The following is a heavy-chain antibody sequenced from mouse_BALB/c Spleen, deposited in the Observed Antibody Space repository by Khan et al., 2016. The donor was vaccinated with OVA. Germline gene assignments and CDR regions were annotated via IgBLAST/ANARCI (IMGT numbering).Heavy chain of an antibody. CDR2: IWSDGTT. J-gene: IGHJ4*01. CDR1: GFSLTNSG. V-gene: IGHV2-6*02. CDR3: ARNSYPDAIDY. Sequence: VELVESGPGLVAPSQSLSITCTVSGFSLTNSGVHWVRQPPGKGLEWLVLIWSDGTTTYNSAHKPRMSISKDTNKRQVFLKMNTLRTDDTTMYYCARNSYPDAIDYWGQGTSVTVSP.